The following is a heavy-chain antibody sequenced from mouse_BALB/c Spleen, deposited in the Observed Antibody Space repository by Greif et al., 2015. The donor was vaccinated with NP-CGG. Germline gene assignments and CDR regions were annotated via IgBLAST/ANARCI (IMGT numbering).Heavy chain of an antibody. CDR2: IDPENGNT. V-gene: IGHV14-1*02. CDR1: GFNIKDYY. Sequence: EVQLHQSGAELVRPGALVKLSCKASGFNIKDYYMHWVKQRPEQGLEWIGWIDPENGNTIYDPKFQGKASITADTSSNTAYLQLSSLTSEDTAVYYCARDFDYWGQGTPLTVSS. CDR3: ARDFDY. J-gene: IGHJ2*01.